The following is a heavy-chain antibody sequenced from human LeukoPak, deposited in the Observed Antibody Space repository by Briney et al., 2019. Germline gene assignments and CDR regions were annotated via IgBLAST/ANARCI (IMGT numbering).Heavy chain of an antibody. D-gene: IGHD2-8*01. V-gene: IGHV4-34*01. CDR2: INHSGST. CDR3: ARGRCTNGVCYPRDY. CDR1: GGSFSGYY. J-gene: IGHJ4*02. Sequence: SETLSLTCAVYGGSFSGYYWSLIRQPPGKGLEWIGEINHSGSTNYNPSLKSRVTISVDTSKNQFSLKLSSVTAADTAVYYCARGRCTNGVCYPRDYWGQGTLVTVSS.